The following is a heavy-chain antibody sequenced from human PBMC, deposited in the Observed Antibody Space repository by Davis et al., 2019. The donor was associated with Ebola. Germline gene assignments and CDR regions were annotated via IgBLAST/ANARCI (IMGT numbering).Heavy chain of an antibody. D-gene: IGHD3-22*01. V-gene: IGHV5-10-1*01. CDR3: ARQSAYYYDISGYPGDI. CDR1: GYSFTSYW. CDR2: IDPSDSYT. J-gene: IGHJ3*02. Sequence: GESLKISCKGSGYSFTSYWIGWVRQMPGKGLEWMGRIDPSDSYTNYSPSFQGHVTISADKSISTAYLQWSSLKASDTAMYYCARQSAYYYDISGYPGDIWGQGTMVTVSS.